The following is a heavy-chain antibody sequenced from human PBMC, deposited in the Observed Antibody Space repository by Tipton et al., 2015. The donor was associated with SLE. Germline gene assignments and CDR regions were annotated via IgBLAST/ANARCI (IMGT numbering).Heavy chain of an antibody. CDR3: TVPLGATGS. CDR2: IKQDGSEK. J-gene: IGHJ4*02. D-gene: IGHD3-10*01. CDR1: GFTFSSYW. V-gene: IGHV3-7*03. Sequence: GSLRLSCAASGFTFSSYWMTWVRHVPGKGLEWVANIKQDGSEKNFVDSVKGRFTISRDNAKNSLFLQMNSLKIEDTAVYYCTVPLGATGSWGRGTLVTVSS.